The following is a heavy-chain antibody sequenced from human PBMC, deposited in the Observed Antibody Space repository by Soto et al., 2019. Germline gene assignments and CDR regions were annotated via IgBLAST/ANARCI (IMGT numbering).Heavy chain of an antibody. Sequence: GGSLRLSCAASGFTFSSYSMNWVRQAPGKGLEWVSYISSSSSTIYYADSVKGRFTISRDNAKNSLYLQMNSLRAEDTAVYYCARDRPFGELSLHYYYMDVWGKGTTVTVSS. CDR3: ARDRPFGELSLHYYYMDV. J-gene: IGHJ6*03. D-gene: IGHD3-10*01. CDR1: GFTFSSYS. V-gene: IGHV3-48*01. CDR2: ISSSSSTI.